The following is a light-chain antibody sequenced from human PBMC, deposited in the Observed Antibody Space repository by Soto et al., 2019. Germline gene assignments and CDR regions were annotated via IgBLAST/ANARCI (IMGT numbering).Light chain of an antibody. CDR3: CSYAGSRTYI. CDR1: SSAVGSHNL. CDR2: EGS. Sequence: QSALTQPASVSGSPGQSITISCTGTSSAVGSHNLVSWYQQHPDRAPKLMIYEGSKRTSGVSNRFSGPKSGNTASPPISSVQAEDEADYFCCSYAGSRTYIFGSGTKVTVL. J-gene: IGLJ1*01. V-gene: IGLV2-23*01.